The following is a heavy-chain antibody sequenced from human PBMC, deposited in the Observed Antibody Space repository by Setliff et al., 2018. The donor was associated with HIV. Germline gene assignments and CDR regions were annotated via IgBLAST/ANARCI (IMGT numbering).Heavy chain of an antibody. J-gene: IGHJ1*01. CDR2: INYSGST. Sequence: SETLSLTCTVSGGSISSYYWSWIRQPPGKGLEWIGYINYSGSTNYNPSLQSRVTISVDISKNQFSLKLTSVTAADTAMYFCARDSPADGGNPGRFQRWGQGTLVTVSS. V-gene: IGHV4-59*12. CDR3: ARDSPADGGNPGRFQR. D-gene: IGHD2-15*01. CDR1: GGSISSYY.